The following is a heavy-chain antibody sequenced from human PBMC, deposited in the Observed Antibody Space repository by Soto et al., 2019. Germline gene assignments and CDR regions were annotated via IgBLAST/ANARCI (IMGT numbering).Heavy chain of an antibody. CDR2: IYWDDDK. V-gene: IGHV2-5*02. Sequence: QITLKESGPTLVKPTQTLTLTCTFSGFSLSTSGVGVGWIRQPPGKALEWLALIYWDDDKRYSPSLKSRLTITKDASKNQVVLTVTNMDPVDTATYYCAHQAVAYYDSSGLDYWGQGTLVTVSS. CDR1: GFSLSTSGVG. D-gene: IGHD3-22*01. CDR3: AHQAVAYYDSSGLDY. J-gene: IGHJ4*02.